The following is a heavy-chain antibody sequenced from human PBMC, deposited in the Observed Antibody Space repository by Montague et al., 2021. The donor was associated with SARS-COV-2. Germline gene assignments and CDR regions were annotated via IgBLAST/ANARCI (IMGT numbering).Heavy chain of an antibody. J-gene: IGHJ4*02. CDR2: THYRSEWYS. CDR1: GDSVSSNSGT. D-gene: IGHD2-15*01. CDR3: ARAERGSCGDGNCYLYFFSY. V-gene: IGHV6-1*01. Sequence: CAISGDSVSSNSGTWNWVRQSPSRGLEWLGRTHYRSEWYSDYALSVKSRISINPDTSKNQFSLQLNSVTPEDTAVYYCARAERGSCGDGNCYLYFFSYWGQGTLVTVSS.